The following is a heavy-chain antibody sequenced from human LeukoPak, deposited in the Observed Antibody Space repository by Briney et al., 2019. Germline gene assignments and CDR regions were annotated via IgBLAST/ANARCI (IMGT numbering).Heavy chain of an antibody. CDR2: IKQDGSDE. D-gene: IGHD3-10*01. CDR3: AWSYGSGSYYPFDY. V-gene: IGHV3-7*01. CDR1: GSTVSSYW. J-gene: IGHJ4*02. Sequence: PGGSLRLPCVASGSTVSSYWMSWVRQAPGKGLEWVAIIKQDGSDEYYVDSVKGRFTISRDNARYSLSLQMNSLRAEDTAVYYCAWSYGSGSYYPFDYWGQGTLVTVSS.